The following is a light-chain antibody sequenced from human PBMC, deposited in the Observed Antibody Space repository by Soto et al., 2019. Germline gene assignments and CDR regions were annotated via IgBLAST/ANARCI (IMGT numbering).Light chain of an antibody. V-gene: IGKV3-11*01. CDR2: DGS. CDR3: QQRTRWPMT. J-gene: IGKJ5*01. Sequence: VLTQSPGTLSLSPGERVTLSCRASQNLHSFLNWYQQRPGQAPRPLIYDGSKRAAGVPDRISGDGSGTDYTLTISSLEPEDFAVYYCQQRTRWPMTFGQGTRLEIK. CDR1: QNLHSF.